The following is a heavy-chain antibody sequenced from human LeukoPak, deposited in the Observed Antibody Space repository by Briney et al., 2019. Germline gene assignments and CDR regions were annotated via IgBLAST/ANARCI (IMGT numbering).Heavy chain of an antibody. Sequence: SVKVSCKASGGTFSSYAISWVRQAPGQGHEWMGGIIPIFGTANYAQKFQGRVTITADESTSTAYMELSSLRSEDTAVYYCARDDSYCSGGSCYENWFDPWGQGTLVTVSS. CDR2: IIPIFGTA. CDR1: GGTFSSYA. V-gene: IGHV1-69*13. J-gene: IGHJ5*02. CDR3: ARDDSYCSGGSCYENWFDP. D-gene: IGHD2-15*01.